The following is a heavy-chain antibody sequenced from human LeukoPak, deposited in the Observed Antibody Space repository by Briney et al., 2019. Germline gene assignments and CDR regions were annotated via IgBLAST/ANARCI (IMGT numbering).Heavy chain of an antibody. CDR1: GFTFSSYG. V-gene: IGHV3-30*02. Sequence: GGSLRLSCAASGFTFSSYGMHWVRQAPGKGLEWVAFIRYDGSNKYYADSVKGRFTISRDNSKNTLYLQMNSLRAEDTAVYYCARRYGAYYYYYYYMDVWGKGTTVTISS. CDR3: ARRYGAYYYYYYYMDV. CDR2: IRYDGSNK. D-gene: IGHD1-1*01. J-gene: IGHJ6*03.